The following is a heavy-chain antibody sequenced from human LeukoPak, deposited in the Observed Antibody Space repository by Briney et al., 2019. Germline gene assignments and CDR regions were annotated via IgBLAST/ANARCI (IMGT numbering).Heavy chain of an antibody. D-gene: IGHD2-2*01. CDR1: GFTFSSYS. CDR2: ISSSSYI. CDR3: AGDGGYCSSTSCYYGIDY. V-gene: IGHV3-21*01. Sequence: PGGSLRLSCAASGFTFSSYSMNWVRQAPGKGLEWVSSISSSSYIYYADSVKGRFTISRDNAKNSLYLQMNSLRAEDTAVYYCAGDGGYCSSTSCYYGIDYWGQGTLVTVSS. J-gene: IGHJ4*02.